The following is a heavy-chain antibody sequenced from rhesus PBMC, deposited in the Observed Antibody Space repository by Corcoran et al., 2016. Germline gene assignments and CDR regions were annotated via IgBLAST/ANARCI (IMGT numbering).Heavy chain of an antibody. J-gene: IGHJ5-1*01. CDR2: IHGSGSST. Sequence: QVQLQASGPGLVKPLETLSLTCAVSGGAISSNYWSGLRQAPGKGLEWMGYIHGSGSSTNYNPSLKSRVTLSVDTSKNQLSLKLSSVTAADTAVYYCARPCSGSWNRFDVWGPGVLVTVSS. CDR1: GGAISSNY. V-gene: IGHV4S11*01. D-gene: IGHD6-25*01. CDR3: ARPCSGSWNRFDV.